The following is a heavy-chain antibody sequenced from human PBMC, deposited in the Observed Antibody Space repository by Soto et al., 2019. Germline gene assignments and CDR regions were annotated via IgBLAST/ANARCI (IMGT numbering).Heavy chain of an antibody. CDR2: IGTAGDT. J-gene: IGHJ6*03. D-gene: IGHD6-13*01. CDR3: ARGWLATGGSLSYMDV. CDR1: GFTFSSYD. Sequence: EVQLVESGGGLIQPGGSLRLSCAASGFTFSSYDMHWVRQATGKGLEWVSAIGTAGDTYYPGSVKGRFTISRENAKNSLYLQMNSLRAGDTALYYCARGWLATGGSLSYMDVWVKGTTVTVSS. V-gene: IGHV3-13*01.